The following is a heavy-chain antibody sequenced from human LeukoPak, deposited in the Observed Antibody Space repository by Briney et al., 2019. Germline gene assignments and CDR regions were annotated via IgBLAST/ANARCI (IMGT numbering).Heavy chain of an antibody. CDR1: GYTFTSYG. CDR3: ARDWDTYYYDSNGYYPNDY. D-gene: IGHD3-22*01. V-gene: IGHV1-18*01. CDR2: ISAYNGNT. J-gene: IGHJ4*02. Sequence: ASVKVSCKASGYTFTSYGISWVRQAPGQGLEWMGWISAYNGNTNYAQKLQGRVTMTTDTSTSTAYMELRSLRSDDTAVYYCARDWDTYYYDSNGYYPNDYWGQGTLVTVSS.